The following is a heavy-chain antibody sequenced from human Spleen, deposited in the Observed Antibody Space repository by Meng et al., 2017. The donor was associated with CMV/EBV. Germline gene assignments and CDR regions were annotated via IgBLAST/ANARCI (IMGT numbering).Heavy chain of an antibody. J-gene: IGHJ1*01. D-gene: IGHD3-3*01. CDR3: ARLNNFVTIFGVSITEGYFPH. CDR2: VNHSGGA. V-gene: IGHV4-34*01. Sequence: GSLRLSCGVYGGSFSGYKWSWIRQTPGKGLEWIGEVNHSGGANYNPSLKGRVTISVDTSKNQFSLRLTSVTAADTAVYYCARLNNFVTIFGVSITEGYFPHWGQGTLVTVSS. CDR1: GGSFSGYK.